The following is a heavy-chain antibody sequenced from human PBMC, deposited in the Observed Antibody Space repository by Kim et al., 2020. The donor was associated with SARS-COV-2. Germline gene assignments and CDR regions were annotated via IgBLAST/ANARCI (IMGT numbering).Heavy chain of an antibody. D-gene: IGHD6-19*01. J-gene: IGHJ4*02. V-gene: IGHV3-11*01. CDR3: ARREEWLVQD. CDR2: TI. Sequence: TIYYADSVKGRFTISRDNAKNSLYLQMNSLRAEDTAVYYCARREEWLVQDWGQGTLVTVSS.